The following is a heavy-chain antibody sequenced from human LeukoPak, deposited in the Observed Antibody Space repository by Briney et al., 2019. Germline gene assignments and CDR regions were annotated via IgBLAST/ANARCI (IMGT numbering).Heavy chain of an antibody. CDR3: AKDPKSYYYGSGTKGNYFDY. J-gene: IGHJ4*02. D-gene: IGHD3-10*01. CDR2: IRYDGSNK. Sequence: GGSLRLSCAASGFTFSSYGMHWVRQAPGKGLEWVAFIRYDGSNKYYADSVKGRFIISRDNSKNTLYLQMNSLRAEDTAVYYCAKDPKSYYYGSGTKGNYFDYWGQGTLVTVSS. V-gene: IGHV3-30*02. CDR1: GFTFSSYG.